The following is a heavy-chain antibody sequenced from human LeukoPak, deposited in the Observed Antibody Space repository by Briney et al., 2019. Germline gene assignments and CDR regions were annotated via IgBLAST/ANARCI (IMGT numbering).Heavy chain of an antibody. CDR3: ARGDNVGATTSSGSYYYYYMDV. D-gene: IGHD1-26*01. V-gene: IGHV1-69*01. CDR2: IIPIFGTA. Sequence: SVKVSCKASGGTFSSYAISWVRQAPGQGLEWMGGIIPIFGTANYAQKFQGRVTITADESTSTAYMELSSLRSEDTAVYYCARGDNVGATTSSGSYYYYYMDVWGKGTTVTISS. CDR1: GGTFSSYA. J-gene: IGHJ6*03.